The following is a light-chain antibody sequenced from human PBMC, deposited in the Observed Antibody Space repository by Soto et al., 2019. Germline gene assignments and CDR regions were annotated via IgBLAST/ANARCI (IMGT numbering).Light chain of an antibody. J-gene: IGKJ4*01. V-gene: IGKV3-15*01. CDR3: QQYADWPPLT. Sequence: EIVMTQSPATLSVSPGDRATLSCRASQSVSSNLAWYQQKPGQAPRLVIYGASTRATAIPARFSGSGSGTEFTLTSSSLQSEDVAGYYCQQYADWPPLTFGGGTKVEIK. CDR2: GAS. CDR1: QSVSSN.